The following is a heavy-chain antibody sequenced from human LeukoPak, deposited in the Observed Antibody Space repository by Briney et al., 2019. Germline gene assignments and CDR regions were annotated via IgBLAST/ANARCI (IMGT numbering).Heavy chain of an antibody. CDR3: AGGPDLSTIFGVVIPYYFDY. CDR2: INHSGST. CDR1: GFTFSDYY. D-gene: IGHD3-3*01. J-gene: IGHJ4*02. V-gene: IGHV4-34*08. Sequence: GSLRLSCAASGFTFSDYYMSWIRQPPGKGLEWIGEINHSGSTNYNPSLKSRVTISVDTSKNQFSLKLSSVTAADTAVYYCAGGPDLSTIFGVVIPYYFDYWGQGTLVTVSS.